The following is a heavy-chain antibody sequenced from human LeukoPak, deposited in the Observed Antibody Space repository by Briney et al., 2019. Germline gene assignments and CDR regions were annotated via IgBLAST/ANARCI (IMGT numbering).Heavy chain of an antibody. Sequence: PSETLSLTCAVYDGSFSGYYWSWIRQPPGKGLEWIGEINHSGSTNYSPSLKSRVTISVDTSKNQFSLKLSSVTAADTAVYYCATVGRDYYGSGSYYINYCYGMDVWGQGTTVTVSS. D-gene: IGHD3-10*01. CDR2: INHSGST. J-gene: IGHJ6*02. CDR3: ATVGRDYYGSGSYYINYCYGMDV. V-gene: IGHV4-34*01. CDR1: DGSFSGYY.